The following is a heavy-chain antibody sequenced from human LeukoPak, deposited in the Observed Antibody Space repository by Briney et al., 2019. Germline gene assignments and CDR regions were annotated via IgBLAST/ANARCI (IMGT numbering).Heavy chain of an antibody. CDR2: ISGSGGSK. D-gene: IGHD3-10*02. V-gene: IGHV3-23*01. CDR3: AELGITMIGGV. J-gene: IGHJ6*04. CDR1: GFTFNNYV. Sequence: GGSLRLSCAASGFTFNNYVMNWVRQAPGKGLEWVAAISGSGGSKYYADSVKGRFTISRDNSKNTLYLQMNSLRAEDTAVYYCAELGITMIGGVWGKGTTVTISS.